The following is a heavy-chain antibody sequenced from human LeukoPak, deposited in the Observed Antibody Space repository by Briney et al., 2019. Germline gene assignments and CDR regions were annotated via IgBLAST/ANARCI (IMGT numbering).Heavy chain of an antibody. J-gene: IGHJ6*02. D-gene: IGHD3-3*01. CDR2: IYTSGST. Sequence: SETLSLTCTVSGGSISSSYWGWSRQPAGKGLEWIGRIYTSGSTNYNPSLKSRVTMSVDTSKNQFSLKLSSVTAADTAVYYCARDGGFLEWLSAYYYGMDVWGQGTTVTVSS. CDR1: GGSISSSY. CDR3: ARDGGFLEWLSAYYYGMDV. V-gene: IGHV4-4*07.